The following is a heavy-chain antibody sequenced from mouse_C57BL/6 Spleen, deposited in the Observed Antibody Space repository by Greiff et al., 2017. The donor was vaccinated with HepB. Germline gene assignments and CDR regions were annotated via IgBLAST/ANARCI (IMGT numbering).Heavy chain of an antibody. CDR2: IDPSDSET. Sequence: QVQLQQSGAELVRPGSSVKLSCKASGYTFTSYWMHWVKQRPIQGLEWIGNIDPSDSETHYNQKFKDKATLTVDKSSSTAYMQLSSLTSEDSAVYYCAIDSSGYWFAYWGQGTLVTVSA. V-gene: IGHV1-52*01. CDR1: GYTFTSYW. J-gene: IGHJ3*01. D-gene: IGHD3-2*02. CDR3: AIDSSGYWFAY.